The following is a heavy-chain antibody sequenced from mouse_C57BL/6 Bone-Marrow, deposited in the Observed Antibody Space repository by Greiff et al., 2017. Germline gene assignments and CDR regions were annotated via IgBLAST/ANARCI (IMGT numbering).Heavy chain of an antibody. CDR3: AREDSTMITHYYAMDY. Sequence: EVKLMESGPELVKPGDSVKISCKASGYSFTGYFMNWVMQSHGKSLEWIGRINPYNGDTFYNQKFKGKATLTVDKSSSTAHMELRSLTSEDSAVYYCAREDSTMITHYYAMDYWGQGTSVTVSS. D-gene: IGHD2-4*01. V-gene: IGHV1-20*01. CDR2: INPYNGDT. J-gene: IGHJ4*01. CDR1: GYSFTGYF.